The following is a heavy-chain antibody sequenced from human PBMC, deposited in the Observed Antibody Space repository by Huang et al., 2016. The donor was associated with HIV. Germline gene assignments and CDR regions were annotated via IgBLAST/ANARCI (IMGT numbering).Heavy chain of an antibody. D-gene: IGHD2-8*01. CDR2: INHSGTT. J-gene: IGHJ4*02. CDR3: ARDGKQMAPHFDF. CDR1: GGSFSTYY. V-gene: IGHV4-34*02. Sequence: QVQLQQWGAGRLRPSETLSLTCAVYGGSFSTYYWTWIRQPPGKGLEWMGEINHSGTTNYKSSLKSRVTMSVDTSKKQFALRLNSVTAADTAVYYCARDGKQMAPHFDFWGQGTLVTVSS.